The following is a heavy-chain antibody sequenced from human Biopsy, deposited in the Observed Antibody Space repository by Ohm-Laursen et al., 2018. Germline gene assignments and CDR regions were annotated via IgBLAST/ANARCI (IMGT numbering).Heavy chain of an antibody. Sequence: LRLSCAASGFTFHTYAMNWVRQAPGKGLEWVAHIDVSDYNTYYADSVRGRFTISRDNSKRMVHLEINSLTADDTAVYYCVKQWGGYNFDSWGQGTLVTVSS. CDR3: VKQWGGYNFDS. CDR1: GFTFHTYA. J-gene: IGHJ5*01. V-gene: IGHV3-23*01. CDR2: IDVSDYNT. D-gene: IGHD1-14*01.